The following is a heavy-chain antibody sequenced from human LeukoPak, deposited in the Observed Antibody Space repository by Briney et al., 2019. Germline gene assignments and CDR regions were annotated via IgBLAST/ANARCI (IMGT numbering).Heavy chain of an antibody. V-gene: IGHV3-48*01. CDR1: GFTFSSYS. D-gene: IGHD4-17*01. J-gene: IGHJ6*03. CDR2: ISSSSSTI. Sequence: GGSLRLSCAASGFTFSSYSMNWVRQAPGKGLEWVSYISSSSSTIYYADSVRGRFTISRDNAKNSLYLQMNSLRAEDTAVYYCARHVRGATVTTSGYYYMDVWGKGTTVTVSS. CDR3: ARHVRGATVTTSGYYYMDV.